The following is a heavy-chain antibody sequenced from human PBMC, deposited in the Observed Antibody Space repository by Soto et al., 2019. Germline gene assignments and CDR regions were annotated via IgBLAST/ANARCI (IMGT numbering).Heavy chain of an antibody. CDR3: ARHDYGDYGWFDP. D-gene: IGHD4-17*01. V-gene: IGHV4-31*03. Sequence: QVQLQESGPGLVKPSQTLSLTCTVSGGSISSGGYYWSWIRQHPGKSLEWIGYIYYSGSTYYNPSLKSRVTISVDTSKNQFSLKLSSVTAADTAVYYCARHDYGDYGWFDPWGQGTLVTVSS. J-gene: IGHJ5*02. CDR1: GGSISSGGYY. CDR2: IYYSGST.